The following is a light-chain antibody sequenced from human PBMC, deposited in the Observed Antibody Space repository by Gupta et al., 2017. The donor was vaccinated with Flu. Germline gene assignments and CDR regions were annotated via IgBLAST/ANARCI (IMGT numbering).Light chain of an antibody. CDR1: SSDVGGYNY. V-gene: IGLV2-14*01. CDR3: SSYTSSSTLV. J-gene: IGLJ2*01. CDR2: EVS. Sequence: SALTQPASASGSPGPSITITCTGTSSDVGGYNYVSWYQQHPGKDPKLMIYEVSNRPSGVSNRFSGSKSGNTASLTISGLQAEDEADYYCSSYTSSSTLVFGGGTKLTVL.